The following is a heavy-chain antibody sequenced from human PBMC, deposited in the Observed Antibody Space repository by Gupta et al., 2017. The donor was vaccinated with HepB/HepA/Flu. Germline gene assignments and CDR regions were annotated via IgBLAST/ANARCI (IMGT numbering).Heavy chain of an antibody. D-gene: IGHD5-24*01. J-gene: IGHJ4*02. V-gene: IGHV3-33*01. CDR3: ARGTGYNWGYFDY. CDR1: GLTFTDYG. Sequence: QVQLVASGGGVVQPGRSLRLSCAAPGLTFTDYGMHWVRQAPGKGLEGVAVLWHDGSKKSYADSVKGRFSISRDNSESLVHLQMNSLRAEDTAVYFCARGTGYNWGYFDYWGQGILVTVSS. CDR2: LWHDGSKK.